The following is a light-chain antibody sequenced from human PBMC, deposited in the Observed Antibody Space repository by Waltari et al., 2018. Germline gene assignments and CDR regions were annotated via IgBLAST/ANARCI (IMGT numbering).Light chain of an antibody. V-gene: IGLV3-19*01. Sequence: SSELTQDPTVSVAMGQPVRITFQGDSLRRYYASWYQQTPGQAPILVSFDKNNRPSGVPDRFSGSSSDNTAVLTITGAQAEDEASYYCHSRDASGVGGSFGGGTKLTVL. CDR1: SLRRYY. J-gene: IGLJ2*01. CDR2: DKN. CDR3: HSRDASGVGGS.